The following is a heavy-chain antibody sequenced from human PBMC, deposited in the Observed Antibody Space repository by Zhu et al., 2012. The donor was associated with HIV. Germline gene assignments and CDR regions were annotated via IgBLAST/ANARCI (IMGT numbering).Heavy chain of an antibody. CDR3: AREPVTPYYYYGMDV. CDR1: GGSISSHY. CDR2: IYYSGST. J-gene: IGHJ6*02. D-gene: IGHD4-23*01. Sequence: QVQLQESGPGPVKPSETLSLTCTVSGGSISSHYWSWIRQPPGKGLEWIGYIYYSGSTNYNPSLKSRVTISVDTSKNQFSLKLSSVTAADTAVYYCAREPVTPYYYYGMDVWGQGTTVTVSS. V-gene: IGHV4-59*11.